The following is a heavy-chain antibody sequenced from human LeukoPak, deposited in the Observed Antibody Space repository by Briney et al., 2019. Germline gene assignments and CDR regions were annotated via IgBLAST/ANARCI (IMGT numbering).Heavy chain of an antibody. CDR2: IYDSGTT. Sequence: SETLSLTCTVSGDSTSSSTYYCDWICQAPGKGLEWIGNIYDSGTTHYNPSLKSRVTISGDTSKNQFSLKLNSVTAADTAIYYCATHRRSGSGGSENAFEIWGQGTMVTVSS. V-gene: IGHV4-39*01. J-gene: IGHJ3*02. D-gene: IGHD5-12*01. CDR3: ATHRRSGSGGSENAFEI. CDR1: GDSTSSSTYY.